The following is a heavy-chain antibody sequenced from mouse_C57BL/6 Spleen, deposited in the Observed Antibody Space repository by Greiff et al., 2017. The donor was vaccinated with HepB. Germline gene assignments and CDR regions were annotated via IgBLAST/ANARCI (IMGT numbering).Heavy chain of an antibody. V-gene: IGHV1-55*01. Sequence: QVQLQQPGAELVKPGASVKMSCKASGYTFTSYWITWVKQRPGQGLEWIGDIYPGSGSTNYNEKFKSKATLTVYTSSSTAYMQLSSLTSEDSAVYYCARGTAYYYAMDYWGQGTSVTVSS. CDR3: ARGTAYYYAMDY. J-gene: IGHJ4*01. CDR1: GYTFTSYW. D-gene: IGHD3-3*01. CDR2: IYPGSGST.